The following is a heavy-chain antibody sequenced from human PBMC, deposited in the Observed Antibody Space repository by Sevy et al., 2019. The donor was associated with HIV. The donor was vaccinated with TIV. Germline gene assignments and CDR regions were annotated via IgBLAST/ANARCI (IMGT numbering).Heavy chain of an antibody. D-gene: IGHD2-15*01. CDR1: GFTFSNAW. V-gene: IGHV3-15*07. J-gene: IGHJ4*02. CDR3: TTANPLCSGGSCYFLFSFDY. Sequence: GGSLRLSCAASGFTFSNAWMNWVRQAPGKGLEWVGRIKSKTDGGTTDYAAPVKGRFTISRDDSKNTLYLQMSSLKTEDTAVYYCTTANPLCSGGSCYFLFSFDYWGQGTLVTVSS. CDR2: IKSKTDGGTT.